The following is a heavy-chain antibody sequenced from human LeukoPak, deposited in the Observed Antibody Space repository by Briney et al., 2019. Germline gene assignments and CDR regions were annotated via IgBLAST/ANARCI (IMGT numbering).Heavy chain of an antibody. J-gene: IGHJ4*02. CDR2: ISNGGGSI. CDR3: AKDSSYSRSDY. D-gene: IGHD6-6*01. Sequence: PGGSLRLSCAASGITFSTYAMSWVRQAPGKGLEWVSTISNGGGSIYYADSVKGRFTISRDNSKNTLYLQMNSLRAEDTAVYYCAKDSSYSRSDYWGQGTLVTVSS. CDR1: GITFSTYA. V-gene: IGHV3-23*01.